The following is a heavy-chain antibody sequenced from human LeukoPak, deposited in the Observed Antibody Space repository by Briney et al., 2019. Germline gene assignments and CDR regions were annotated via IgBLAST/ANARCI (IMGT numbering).Heavy chain of an antibody. CDR2: IYPGGSDT. Sequence: GESLKISCKGSGYSFTSYWIGWVRQLPGKGLEWMGIIYPGGSDTRYSPSFQGQVTISADKSISAAYLQWSSLKASDTAIYYCARLRITMIRPDVFDIWGQGTMVTVSS. CDR3: ARLRITMIRPDVFDI. V-gene: IGHV5-51*01. CDR1: GYSFTSYW. J-gene: IGHJ3*02. D-gene: IGHD3-22*01.